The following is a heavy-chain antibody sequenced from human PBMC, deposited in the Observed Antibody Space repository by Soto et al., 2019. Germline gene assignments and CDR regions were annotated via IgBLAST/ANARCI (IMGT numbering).Heavy chain of an antibody. Sequence: EVQLVDSGVGLVQPGRSLRLSCAASGFTFYDYAMHWVRQDPGKGLEWVSRISRSSDYIDYADSVKGRFTVSRDNAKTSLYLQMYSLRTEDTALYYCAIGPYFSGGDCSGGFDYWGQGTLWTVAS. J-gene: IGHJ4*02. V-gene: IGHV3-9*01. CDR2: ISRSSDYI. D-gene: IGHD2-21*02. CDR3: AIGPYFSGGDCSGGFDY. CDR1: GFTFYDYA.